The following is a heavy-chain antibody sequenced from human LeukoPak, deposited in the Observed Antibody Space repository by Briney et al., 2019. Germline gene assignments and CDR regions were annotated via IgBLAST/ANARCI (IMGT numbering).Heavy chain of an antibody. D-gene: IGHD3-3*01. Sequence: KPGGSLRLSCTASGFTLSLYSMHWVRQAPGKGLEWVSSIGRSSQYIYYGDSVRGRFTISRDNAKNSLYLDMNSPRAEDTAVYYCARGASNIDFAPYFYYMDVWGKGTTVTVSS. V-gene: IGHV3-21*01. CDR1: GFTLSLYS. J-gene: IGHJ6*03. CDR3: ARGASNIDFAPYFYYMDV. CDR2: IGRSSQYI.